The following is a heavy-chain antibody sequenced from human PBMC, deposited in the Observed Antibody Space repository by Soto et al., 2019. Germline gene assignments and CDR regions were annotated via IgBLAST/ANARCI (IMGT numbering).Heavy chain of an antibody. CDR3: PRLIGRALWAFDI. CDR2: FHYSGSI. CDR1: GDSIGSGDYW. Sequence: QLQLQESGPGLVKPSETLSLTCTVSGDSIGSGDYWWAWIRQPPGKGLEWIGSFHYSGSIFYSPPLKCRLTMAVVPSENQFSLLLSFVTTTDTVLYSCPRLIGRALWAFDIWGQGTMVTASS. V-gene: IGHV4-39*01. J-gene: IGHJ3*02. D-gene: IGHD3-16*01.